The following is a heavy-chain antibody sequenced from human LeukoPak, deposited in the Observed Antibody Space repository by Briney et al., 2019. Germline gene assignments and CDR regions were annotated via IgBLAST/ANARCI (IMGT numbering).Heavy chain of an antibody. V-gene: IGHV1-18*01. J-gene: IGHJ4*02. CDR2: ISGDNDNT. D-gene: IGHD2-2*01. CDR3: ARDLSKLDY. CDR1: GYTFTSYG. Sequence: ASVKVSCKASGYTFTSYGISWVRQAPGQGLEWMGWISGDNDNTHYAQRFQGRVTMTADTSTSTAYLEVMSLKSDDTAVYYCARDLSKLDYWGQGTLVSVSS.